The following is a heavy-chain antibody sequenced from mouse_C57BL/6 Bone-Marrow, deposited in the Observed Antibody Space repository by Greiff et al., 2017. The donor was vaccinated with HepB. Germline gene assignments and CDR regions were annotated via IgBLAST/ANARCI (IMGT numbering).Heavy chain of an antibody. CDR3: SREIVASYYAMDY. J-gene: IGHJ4*01. CDR1: GYTFTSYW. V-gene: IGHV1-50*01. CDR2: IDPSDSYT. Sequence: QVQLKQPGAELVKPGASVKLSCKASGYTFTSYWMQWVKQRPGQGLEWIGEIDPSDSYTNYNQKFKGKATLTVDTSSSTAYMQLSSLTSEDSAVYYCSREIVASYYAMDYWGQGTSVTVSS. D-gene: IGHD1-1*01.